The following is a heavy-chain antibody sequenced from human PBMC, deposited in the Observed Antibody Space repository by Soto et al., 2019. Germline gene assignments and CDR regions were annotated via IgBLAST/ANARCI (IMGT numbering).Heavy chain of an antibody. J-gene: IGHJ4*02. Sequence: EVQLLESGGGLVQPGGSLRLSCAASGFTYESYAMSWVRQAPGKGLEWVSGINSGGTVAHYADSVKGRFAISRDNSKNTLSLDMNSLRVDDTGLYYCAISTGGFGGLFVVPSDYWGQGTLVTVSS. CDR2: INSGGTVA. V-gene: IGHV3-23*01. CDR3: AISTGGFGGLFVVPSDY. D-gene: IGHD3-16*01. CDR1: GFTYESYA.